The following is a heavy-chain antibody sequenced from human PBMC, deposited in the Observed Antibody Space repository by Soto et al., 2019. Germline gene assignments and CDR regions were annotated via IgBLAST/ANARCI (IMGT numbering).Heavy chain of an antibody. Sequence: SPTPSLPLGISGGRVPFNKAAWNRIRASPSRGLEWLGRTYYRSKWYSDYAVSVRGRITINPETSKNQFSLQLKSVTPEDTAVYYCARYTIGWFLDYWGPGTLVTVSS. CDR2: TYYRSKWYS. D-gene: IGHD6-13*01. CDR3: ARYTIGWFLDY. V-gene: IGHV6-1*01. CDR1: GGRVPFNKAA. J-gene: IGHJ4*02.